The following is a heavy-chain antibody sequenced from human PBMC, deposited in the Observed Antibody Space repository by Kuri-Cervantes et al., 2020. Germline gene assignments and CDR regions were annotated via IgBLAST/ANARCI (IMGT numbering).Heavy chain of an antibody. J-gene: IGHJ6*02. CDR3: ARAGGELRIRPYSYYYGMDV. Sequence: LSLTCAASGFTFSSYSMNWVRQAPGKGLEWVSSISSSSSYIYYADSVKGRFTISRDNAKNSLYLQMNSLRAEDTAVYYCARAGGELRIRPYSYYYGMDVWGQGTTVTVSS. CDR2: ISSSSSYI. CDR1: GFTFSSYS. V-gene: IGHV3-21*04. D-gene: IGHD3-16*01.